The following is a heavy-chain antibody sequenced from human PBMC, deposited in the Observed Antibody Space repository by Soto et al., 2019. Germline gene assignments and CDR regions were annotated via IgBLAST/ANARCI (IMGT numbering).Heavy chain of an antibody. CDR2: IRKDGSEK. CDR1: GFSISSYW. Sequence: EVQLVESGGGLVQPGGSLRLSCAASGFSISSYWMNWVRQAPGKGLGWVAIIRKDGSEKYYVDSVKGRFTISSDNAKNSLYLQMNSPRDDDTAVYYCAGGSGWLSDYWGRGTLVTVSS. J-gene: IGHJ4*02. D-gene: IGHD6-19*01. CDR3: AGGSGWLSDY. V-gene: IGHV3-7*03.